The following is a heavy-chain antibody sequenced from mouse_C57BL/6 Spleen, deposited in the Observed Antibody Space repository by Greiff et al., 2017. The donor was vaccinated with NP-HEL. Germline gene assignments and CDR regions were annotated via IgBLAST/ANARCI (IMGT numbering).Heavy chain of an antibody. CDR2: ISSGSSTI. J-gene: IGHJ1*03. CDR1: GFTFSDYG. D-gene: IGHD2-3*01. Sequence: EVKVVESGGGLVKPGGSLKLSCAASGFTFSDYGMHWVRQAPEKGLEWVAYISSGSSTIYYADTVKGRFTISRDNAKNTLFLQMTSLRSEDTAMYYCARWLLSWYFDVWGTGTTVTVSS. V-gene: IGHV5-17*01. CDR3: ARWLLSWYFDV.